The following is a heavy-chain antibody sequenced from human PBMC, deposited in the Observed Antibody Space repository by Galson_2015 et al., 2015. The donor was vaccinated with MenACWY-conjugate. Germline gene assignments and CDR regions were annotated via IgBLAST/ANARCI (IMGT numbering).Heavy chain of an antibody. V-gene: IGHV3-7*03. CDR1: RFTFSGDW. D-gene: IGHD3-22*01. CDR2: ISPDGANK. J-gene: IGHJ3*01. Sequence: SLRLSCAASRFTFSGDWMSWVRLVPGKGLEWVANISPDGANKVYVDSVEGRFTVSRDNAYNSLYLQMNSLRAEDTAMYYCARDPYDNGGYAAFDHWGQGTAVTVSS. CDR3: ARDPYDNGGYAAFDH.